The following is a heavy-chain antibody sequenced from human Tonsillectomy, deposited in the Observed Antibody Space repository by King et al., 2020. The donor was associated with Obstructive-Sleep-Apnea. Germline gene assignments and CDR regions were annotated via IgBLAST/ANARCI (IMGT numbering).Heavy chain of an antibody. CDR3: SRGGDRHNYSGENNWFDP. Sequence: VQLQESGPGLVKPSETLSLTCTVSGGSISSFYWSWIRQPPGKGLEWIGYIYYSGSTSYNPSLKSRVTISVDTSRNQFSLKLGSVTAADTAVDYFSRGGDRHNYSGENNWFDPWGQGTLVTVSS. D-gene: IGHD5-24*01. V-gene: IGHV4-59*01. J-gene: IGHJ5*02. CDR1: GGSISSFY. CDR2: IYYSGST.